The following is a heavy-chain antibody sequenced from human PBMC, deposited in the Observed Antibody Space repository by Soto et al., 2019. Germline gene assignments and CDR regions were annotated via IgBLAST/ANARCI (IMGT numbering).Heavy chain of an antibody. Sequence: QVQLQQWGAGLLKPSETLSLTCAVYGGSFSGYYWSWIRQPPGKGLEWIGEIYHSGSTNYNPSLKSRVTISVDTSKNQFFLKLSSVTAADTAVYYCARCPWYYYYMDVWGKGTTVTVSS. CDR1: GGSFSGYY. V-gene: IGHV4-34*01. CDR3: ARCPWYYYYMDV. CDR2: IYHSGST. J-gene: IGHJ6*03.